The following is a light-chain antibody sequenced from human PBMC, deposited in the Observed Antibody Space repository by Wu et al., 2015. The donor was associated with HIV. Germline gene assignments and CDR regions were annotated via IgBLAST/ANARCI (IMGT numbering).Light chain of an antibody. Sequence: EIVSTQSPGTLSLSPGERATLSCRASQSVTSDYIAWYQQKAGQTPRVVIYGAFKRATGIPDRFSGSGSGTDFTLTISNLEPEDFAVYYCQQRADWPVTFGGGTKVEIK. CDR3: QQRADWPVT. CDR2: GAF. CDR1: QSVTSDY. V-gene: IGKV3D-20*02. J-gene: IGKJ4*01.